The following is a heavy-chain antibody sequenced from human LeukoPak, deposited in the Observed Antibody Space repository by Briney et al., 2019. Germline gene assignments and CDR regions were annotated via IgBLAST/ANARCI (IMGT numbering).Heavy chain of an antibody. CDR3: ARVYGRGGSGWYRLHY. CDR1: GGTFSSYA. CDR2: IIPIFGTA. J-gene: IGHJ4*02. V-gene: IGHV1-69*01. Sequence: SVKVSCKASGGTFSSYAISWVRQAPGQGLEWMGGIIPIFGTANYAQKFQGRVTITADESTSTAYMELSSLRSEDTAVYYCARVYGRGGSGWYRLHYWGQGILVTVSS. D-gene: IGHD6-19*01.